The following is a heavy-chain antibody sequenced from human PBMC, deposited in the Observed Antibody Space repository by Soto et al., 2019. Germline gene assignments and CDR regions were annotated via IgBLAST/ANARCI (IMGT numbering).Heavy chain of an antibody. CDR2: VYYSGST. J-gene: IGHJ4*02. Sequence: PSETLSLTCTVSGGSINRGGYYWTWIRQHPGKGLEWIGSVYYSGSTNYNPSLKSRLTISVDTSKNQFSLRLSSVSAADTAVYYCARGAGGNFYFDYWGQGTLVTASS. V-gene: IGHV4-31*03. CDR1: GGSINRGGYY. D-gene: IGHD2-21*02. CDR3: ARGAGGNFYFDY.